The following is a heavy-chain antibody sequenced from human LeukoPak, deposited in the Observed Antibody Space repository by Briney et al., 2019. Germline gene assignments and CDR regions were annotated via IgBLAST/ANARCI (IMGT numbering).Heavy chain of an antibody. D-gene: IGHD6-13*01. J-gene: IGHJ3*02. Sequence: GASVKVSCKASGFTFTSSAMQWVRQARGQRLEWIGWIVVGSGNTNCAQKFQERVTITRDMSTSTAYMELSSLRSEDTAVYYCAATTYSRGRNDIWGQGTMVTVSS. V-gene: IGHV1-58*02. CDR2: IVVGSGNT. CDR3: AATTYSRGRNDI. CDR1: GFTFTSSA.